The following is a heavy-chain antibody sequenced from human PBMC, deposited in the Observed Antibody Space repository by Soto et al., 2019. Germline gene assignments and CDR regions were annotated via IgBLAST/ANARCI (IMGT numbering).Heavy chain of an antibody. J-gene: IGHJ3*02. CDR2: FDPEDGET. D-gene: IGHD1-26*01. V-gene: IGHV1-24*01. CDR1: GYTLTELS. CDR3: ATKWREVMGATFAFDI. Sequence: QVPLVQSGAEVKKPGASVKVSCKVSGYTLTELSMHWVRQAPGKGLEWMGGFDPEDGETIYAQKFQGRVTMTEDTSTDTAYMELSSLRSEDTAVYYCATKWREVMGATFAFDIWGQGTMVTVSS.